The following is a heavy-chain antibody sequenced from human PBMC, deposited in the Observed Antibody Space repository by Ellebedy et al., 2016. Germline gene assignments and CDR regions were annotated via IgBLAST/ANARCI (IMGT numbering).Heavy chain of an antibody. D-gene: IGHD1-26*01. J-gene: IGHJ4*02. Sequence: GESLKISXAVSGFTFSSYSFNWIRQAPGKELEWVSHISSSGSLKFYADSLRDRFTISRDNAKNLLHLQMNSLTAEDTAVYCCTREAGGSFVDSWGQGVLVTVSS. CDR2: ISSSGSLK. V-gene: IGHV3-48*04. CDR1: GFTFSSYS. CDR3: TREAGGSFVDS.